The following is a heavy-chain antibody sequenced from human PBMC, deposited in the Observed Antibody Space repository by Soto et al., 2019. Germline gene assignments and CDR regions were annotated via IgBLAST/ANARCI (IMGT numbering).Heavy chain of an antibody. CDR3: ASAGGLGAVAADY. J-gene: IGHJ4*02. CDR2: IYHSGST. D-gene: IGHD6-19*01. CDR1: GGSISSGGYS. Sequence: QLQLQESGSGLVKPSQTLSLTCAVSGGSISSGGYSWSWIRQPPGKGLEWIGYIYHSGSTYYNPSLKSRVTLAVDRSKNQFSLKLSSVTDADTAVYCCASAGGLGAVAADYWGQGTLVTVSS. V-gene: IGHV4-30-2*01.